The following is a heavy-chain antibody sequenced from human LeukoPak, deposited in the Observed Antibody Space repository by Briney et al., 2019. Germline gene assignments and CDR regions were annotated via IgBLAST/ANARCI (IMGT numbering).Heavy chain of an antibody. Sequence: GRSLRLSCAASGFTFSSYAMSWVRQAPGKGLEWVSAISGSGGGTYYADSVKGRFTISRDNSKNTLYLQMNSPRAEDTAVYYCAKETCSGGSCYSGYYYYYGMDVWGQGTMVTVSS. J-gene: IGHJ6*02. CDR1: GFTFSSYA. D-gene: IGHD2-15*01. CDR3: AKETCSGGSCYSGYYYYYGMDV. CDR2: ISGSGGGT. V-gene: IGHV3-23*01.